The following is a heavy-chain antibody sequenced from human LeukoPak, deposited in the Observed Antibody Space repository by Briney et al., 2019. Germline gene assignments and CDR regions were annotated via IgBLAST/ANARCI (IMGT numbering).Heavy chain of an antibody. CDR2: IEEDGSEK. J-gene: IGHJ4*02. CDR1: GFNSGIYW. D-gene: IGHD3-9*01. V-gene: IGHV3-7*01. Sequence: GGSLRLSCAASGFNSGIYWMSWVRQAPGKGLEWVANIEEDGSEKHYVDSVKGRFTVSRDNAKNSLFLQMSDLRAEDTAVYYCARDLGRYFDYFDYWGQGTLVTVSS. CDR3: ARDLGRYFDYFDY.